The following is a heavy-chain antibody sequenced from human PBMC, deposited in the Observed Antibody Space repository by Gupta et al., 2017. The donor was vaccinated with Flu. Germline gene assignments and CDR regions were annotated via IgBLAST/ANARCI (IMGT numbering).Heavy chain of an antibody. Sequence: QAPGEGLECLSYISSSGSTVYDADSVKGRLTISRDNANNSLYLQINSLRVEDTAVYYCARVLLRTTGGSRIPHRFMDVWGKGTTVTVSS. CDR3: ARVLLRTTGGSRIPHRFMDV. V-gene: IGHV3-11*01. D-gene: IGHD4-4*01. J-gene: IGHJ6*03. CDR2: ISSSGSTV.